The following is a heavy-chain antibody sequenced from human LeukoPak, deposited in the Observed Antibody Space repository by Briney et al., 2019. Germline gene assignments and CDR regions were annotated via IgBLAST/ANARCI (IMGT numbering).Heavy chain of an antibody. CDR3: ARDHADSGWYITVYGMDV. CDR1: GGCISSSSYY. CDR2: IYYSGNT. D-gene: IGHD6-19*01. Sequence: PSETLSLTCTVSGGCISSSSYYWAWIRQPPGKGLEWIGSIYYSGNTYYNPSLKSRVTISVDTSKNQFSLKLRSVTAADTAVYYCARDHADSGWYITVYGMDVWGQGTTVTVSS. J-gene: IGHJ6*02. V-gene: IGHV4-39*07.